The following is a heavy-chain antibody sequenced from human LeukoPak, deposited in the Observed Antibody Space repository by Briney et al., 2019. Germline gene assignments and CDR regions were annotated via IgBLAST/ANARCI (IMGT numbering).Heavy chain of an antibody. CDR1: GFTFDDYA. J-gene: IGHJ4*02. Sequence: GRSLRLSCAVSGFTFDDYAMHWVRQAPGKGLEWVSGISWNSGSIGYADSVKGRFTISRDNAKNSLYLQMNSLRAEDTALYYCAKGGASVKLGEDYWGQGTLVTVSS. CDR3: AKGGASVKLGEDY. CDR2: ISWNSGSI. V-gene: IGHV3-9*01. D-gene: IGHD7-27*01.